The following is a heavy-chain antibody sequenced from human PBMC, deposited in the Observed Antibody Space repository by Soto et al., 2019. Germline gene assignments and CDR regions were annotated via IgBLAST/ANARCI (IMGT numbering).Heavy chain of an antibody. CDR3: ASIAATYYYYGMDV. CDR2: IYYSGST. J-gene: IGHJ6*02. D-gene: IGHD2-15*01. Sequence: SETLSLPCTVSGGSISSSSYYWGWIRQPPGKGLEWIGSIYYSGSTYYNPSLKSRVTISVDTSKNQFSLKLSSVTAADTAVYYCASIAATYYYYGMDVWGQGTTVTVSS. CDR1: GGSISSSSYY. V-gene: IGHV4-39*01.